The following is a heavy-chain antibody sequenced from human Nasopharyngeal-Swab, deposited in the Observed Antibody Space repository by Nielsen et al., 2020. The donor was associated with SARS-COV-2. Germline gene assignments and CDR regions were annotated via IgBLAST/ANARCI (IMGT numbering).Heavy chain of an antibody. J-gene: IGHJ2*01. CDR3: ARGGLLELGFYWYFDL. V-gene: IGHV3-30-3*01. D-gene: IGHD2-21*02. CDR2: ISYDGSNK. CDR1: GFTVSSYA. Sequence: GGSRRLSCAASGFTVSSYAMHWVRQAPGKGLEWVAVISYDGSNKYYADSVKGRFTISRDNSKNTLYLQMNSLRAEDTAVYYCARGGLLELGFYWYFDLWGRGTLVTVSS.